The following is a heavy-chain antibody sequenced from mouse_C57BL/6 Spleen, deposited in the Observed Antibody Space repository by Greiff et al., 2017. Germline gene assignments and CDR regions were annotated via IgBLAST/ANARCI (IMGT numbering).Heavy chain of an antibody. J-gene: IGHJ1*03. CDR3: TTGVYFDV. V-gene: IGHV14-4*01. CDR2: IDPENGDT. CDR1: GFNIKDDY. Sequence: VQLQQSGAELVRPGASVKLSCTASGFNIKDDYMHWVKQRPEQGLEWIGWIDPENGDTEYASKFQGQATITADTSSNTAYLQLSSLTSEDTAVYYCTTGVYFDVWGTGTTVTVSS.